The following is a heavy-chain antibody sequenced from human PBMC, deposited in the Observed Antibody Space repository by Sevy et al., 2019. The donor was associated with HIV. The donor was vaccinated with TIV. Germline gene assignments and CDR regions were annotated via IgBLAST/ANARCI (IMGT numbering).Heavy chain of an antibody. Sequence: GGSLRLSCAASGFTFSTYGMHWVRQAPGKGLDWVAVMSYDGSYKYYADSVKGRFTISRDNSKNTLYLQMNSLRPGDTAVYYCSTAHQSGWYYFHYWGQGTLVTVSS. CDR1: GFTFSTYG. D-gene: IGHD6-13*01. CDR2: MSYDGSYK. CDR3: STAHQSGWYYFHY. J-gene: IGHJ4*02. V-gene: IGHV3-30*03.